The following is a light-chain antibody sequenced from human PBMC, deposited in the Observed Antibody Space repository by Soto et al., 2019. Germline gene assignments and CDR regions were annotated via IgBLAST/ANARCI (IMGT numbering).Light chain of an antibody. CDR1: QSVSSN. CDR3: QQYASSPRT. J-gene: IGKJ1*01. Sequence: EIVMTQSPATLSVSPGERATLSCRASQSVSSNLAWYQQKPGQAPRLLIYGASTRATGIPARFSGSGSGTDFTLTISSLQSEDFAVYHCQQYASSPRTFGQGTKVEI. V-gene: IGKV3-15*01. CDR2: GAS.